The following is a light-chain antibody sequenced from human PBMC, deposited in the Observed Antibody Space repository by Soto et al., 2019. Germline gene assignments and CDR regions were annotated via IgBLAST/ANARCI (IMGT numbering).Light chain of an antibody. Sequence: QAASVSGSPGQSITLSCTGTSSDVGGYKYVSWYQQHSGNAPKVLIYEVSNRPSGVSNRFSGSKSGNTASLTISGLQAEDEADYYCNSYTSSNTWVFGGGTKLTVL. CDR1: SSDVGGYKY. J-gene: IGLJ3*02. CDR3: NSYTSSNTWV. V-gene: IGLV2-14*01. CDR2: EVS.